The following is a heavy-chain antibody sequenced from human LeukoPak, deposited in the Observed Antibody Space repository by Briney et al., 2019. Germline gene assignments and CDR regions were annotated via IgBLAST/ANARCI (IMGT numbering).Heavy chain of an antibody. J-gene: IGHJ4*02. CDR1: GFTFSTYW. Sequence: GGSLRLSCEASGFTFSTYWMHWVRQAPGKGLVWVSRIKTDGSSTNYADSVRGRFTIFRDNAKKTLYLQMNGLRVEDTAVYCCLRGGSGSSYGEFDSWGQGTLVTVSS. V-gene: IGHV3-74*01. CDR2: IKTDGSST. CDR3: LRGGSGSSYGEFDS. D-gene: IGHD1-26*01.